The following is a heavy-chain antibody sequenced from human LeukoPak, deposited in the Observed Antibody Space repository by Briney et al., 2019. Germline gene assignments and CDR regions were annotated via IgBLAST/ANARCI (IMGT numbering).Heavy chain of an antibody. CDR3: ANWGGSGSYYEDAFDI. CDR1: GYTFTGYY. D-gene: IGHD1-26*01. CDR2: ITPFNGNT. J-gene: IGHJ3*02. V-gene: IGHV1-45*02. Sequence: ASVKVSCKASGYTFTGYYMHWVRQAPGQALEWMGWITPFNGNTYYAQRFHARVTISRDMSMNSVYLELSSLTSEDTAMYYCANWGGSGSYYEDAFDIWGQGTMVTVSS.